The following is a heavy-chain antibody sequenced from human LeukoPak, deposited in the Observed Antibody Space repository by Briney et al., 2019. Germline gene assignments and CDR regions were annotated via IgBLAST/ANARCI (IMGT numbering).Heavy chain of an antibody. J-gene: IGHJ4*02. CDR3: ATDRGWRTSGYYLYYFEY. Sequence: GGSLRLSCAASGFVFTNYFMSWVRQAPGKGPEWVASIKHEGSEKYYVDSVRGRFTISRDNTMNSLYLQMSSLRAEDTAVYSCATDRGWRTSGYYLYYFEYWGQGTLVTFSS. CDR2: IKHEGSEK. CDR1: GFVFTNYF. V-gene: IGHV3-7*04. D-gene: IGHD3-3*01.